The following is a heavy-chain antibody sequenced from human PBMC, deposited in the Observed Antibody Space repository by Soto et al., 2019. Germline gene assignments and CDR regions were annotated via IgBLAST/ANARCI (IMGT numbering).Heavy chain of an antibody. V-gene: IGHV3-23*01. Sequence: PVGSLRLSCAASGFTFSRYVMSWVRQAPGKGLKWVSSTSDSGGRTDYADSVKGRFTVSRDNSENTLYLQMNSLRADDTAVYYCAKALLSTNGGTKFDYWGQGALVTVSS. J-gene: IGHJ4*02. CDR2: TSDSGGRT. D-gene: IGHD2-8*01. CDR1: GFTFSRYV. CDR3: AKALLSTNGGTKFDY.